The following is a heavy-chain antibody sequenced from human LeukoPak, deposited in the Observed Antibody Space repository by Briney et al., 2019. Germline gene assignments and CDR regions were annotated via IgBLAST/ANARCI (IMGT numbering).Heavy chain of an antibody. V-gene: IGHV3-48*03. CDR2: ISSSDNTI. D-gene: IGHD7-27*01. Sequence: QPGGSLRLSCAASGFTFSSYEMNWVRQAPGKGLEWVSYISSSDNTIHYADSVKGRFTISRDNAKNSLYLQMNSLRAEDTAVYYCARDINWVGGYWGPGTLVTVSS. CDR3: ARDINWVGGY. J-gene: IGHJ4*02. CDR1: GFTFSSYE.